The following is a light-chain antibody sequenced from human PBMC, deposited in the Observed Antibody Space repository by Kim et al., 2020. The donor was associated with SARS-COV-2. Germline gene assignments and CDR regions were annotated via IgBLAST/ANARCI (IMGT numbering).Light chain of an antibody. J-gene: IGKJ5*01. CDR3: QQYHNLPIT. CDR1: QDISNY. CDR2: DAS. Sequence: EIQLTQSPPSLPASTGDRVTITCQASQDISNYLNWYQQRPGLAPRVLIFDASNLQPGVPSRFSGGGSGTNFTFSFSSLQPEDIATYYCQQYHNLPITFGQGTRLEIK. V-gene: IGKV1-33*01.